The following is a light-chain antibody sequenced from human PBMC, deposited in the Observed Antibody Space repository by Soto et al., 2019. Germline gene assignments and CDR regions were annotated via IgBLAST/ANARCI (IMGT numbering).Light chain of an antibody. Sequence: QSFLTQPPSASGSPGQSVTSSCTGTSSDVGDNYVSLYQQHLGKAPKLIIYEVSLRPSGVPDRFSGSKSGNTASLTVSGLQADDEADYYCSAYAGSNNFVFGTGTKVTVL. J-gene: IGLJ1*01. V-gene: IGLV2-8*01. CDR3: SAYAGSNNFV. CDR2: EVS. CDR1: SSDVGDNY.